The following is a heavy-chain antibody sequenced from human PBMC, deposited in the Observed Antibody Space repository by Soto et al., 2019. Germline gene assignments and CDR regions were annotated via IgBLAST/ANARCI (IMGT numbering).Heavy chain of an antibody. J-gene: IGHJ5*02. V-gene: IGHV1-18*04. CDR1: GYTFTSYG. D-gene: IGHD2-21*01. CDR3: AIDLRAYSPRSPGFGP. Sequence: QVQLVQSGAEVKKPGASVKVSCKASGYTFTSYGISWVRQAPGQGLEWMGWISAYNGNTNYAQKLQGRVTMTTDKSTSTAYMERRSLRSDDTAGYYCAIDLRAYSPRSPGFGPWGQGTLVTVSS. CDR2: ISAYNGNT.